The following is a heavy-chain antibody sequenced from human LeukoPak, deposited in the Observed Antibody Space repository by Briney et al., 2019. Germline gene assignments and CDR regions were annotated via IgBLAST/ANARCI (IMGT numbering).Heavy chain of an antibody. CDR1: GFTFNSYA. CDR2: ISGGGVNT. Sequence: GGSLRLSCAASGFTFNSYAMTWVRQAPGKGLEWVSAISGGGVNTYYADSVKGRFTISRDNSKNMLYLQMNSLRDEDTAVYYCAKHRFESGGYRSTDWGQGTLVTVSS. D-gene: IGHD3-22*01. V-gene: IGHV3-23*01. CDR3: AKHRFESGGYRSTD. J-gene: IGHJ4*02.